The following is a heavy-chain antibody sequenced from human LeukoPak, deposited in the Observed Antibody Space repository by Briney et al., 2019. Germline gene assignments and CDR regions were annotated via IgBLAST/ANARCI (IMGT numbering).Heavy chain of an antibody. CDR2: IYYSGST. CDR1: GGSISSHY. CDR3: VVTQKWLAFDY. V-gene: IGHV4-59*08. D-gene: IGHD6-19*01. Sequence: SETLSLTCTVSGGSISSHYWSWIRPPPGKGLEWIGYIYYSGSTNYTPSLESRATISLDTSKNQFSLRLTSVTAADTAVYYCVVTQKWLAFDYWGQGILVTVSS. J-gene: IGHJ4*02.